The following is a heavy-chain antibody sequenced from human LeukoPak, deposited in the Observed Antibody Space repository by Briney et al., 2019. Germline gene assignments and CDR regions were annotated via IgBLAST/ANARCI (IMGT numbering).Heavy chain of an antibody. CDR1: GFTFSSYW. CDR2: INSDGSST. D-gene: IGHD3-22*01. J-gene: IGHJ4*02. V-gene: IGHV3-74*01. CDR3: ARGPSYYYDSSGYFVY. Sequence: GGSLRLSCAASGFTFSSYWMHWVRQAPGEGLAWVSRINSDGSSTSYADSVKGRFTISRDNAKNTLYWQMNSLRAEDTAVYYCARGPSYYYDSSGYFVYWGQGTLVTVSS.